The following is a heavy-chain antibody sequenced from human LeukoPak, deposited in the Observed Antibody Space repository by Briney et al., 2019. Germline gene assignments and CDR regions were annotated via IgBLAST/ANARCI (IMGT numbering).Heavy chain of an antibody. Sequence: SETLSLTCSVYGGSFSGYYWTWIRQPPGKVLEWIGEIDHSESANHSPSLKSRLTMSVDTSKSQFSLRLNSVTAADTATYYCARRYSSGFYYFDYWGQGALVTVSS. J-gene: IGHJ4*02. CDR3: ARRYSSGFYYFDY. D-gene: IGHD6-19*01. V-gene: IGHV4-34*01. CDR1: GGSFSGYY. CDR2: IDHSESA.